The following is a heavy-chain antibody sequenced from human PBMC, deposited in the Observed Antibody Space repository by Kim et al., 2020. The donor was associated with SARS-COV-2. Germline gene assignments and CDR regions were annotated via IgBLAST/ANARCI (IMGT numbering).Heavy chain of an antibody. D-gene: IGHD6-25*01. Sequence: GGSLRLSCAASGFTFSDYSMNWVRQAPGKGLEWLSHISTRSTTTYYADSVRGRFTISRDNAKKSLFLQLNSLRADDTAVYYCARGARLAPAGYYFDFWGLGTLVTVSS. J-gene: IGHJ4*02. CDR3: ARGARLAPAGYYFDF. V-gene: IGHV3-48*04. CDR1: GFTFSDYS. CDR2: ISTRSTTT.